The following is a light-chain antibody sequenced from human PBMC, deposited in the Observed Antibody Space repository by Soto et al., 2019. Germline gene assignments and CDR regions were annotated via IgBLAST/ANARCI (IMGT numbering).Light chain of an antibody. CDR1: QSVSNNY. Sequence: IVLTQSPGALSLSPGETATLSCRASQSVSNNYLAWYQQKPGQAPRLLIYGASNRATGIPDRFSGSGSGTDFTLTIRRLEPEDFAVYYCQHYGSSPLTFGRGTMVDIK. CDR3: QHYGSSPLT. CDR2: GAS. V-gene: IGKV3-20*01. J-gene: IGKJ4*01.